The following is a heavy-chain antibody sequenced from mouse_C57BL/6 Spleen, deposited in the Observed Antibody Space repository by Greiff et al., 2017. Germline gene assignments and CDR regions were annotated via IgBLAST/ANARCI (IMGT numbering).Heavy chain of an antibody. D-gene: IGHD2-1*01. CDR1: GFTFTDYY. CDR3: ARYIYYGNYDYAMDY. V-gene: IGHV7-3*01. J-gene: IGHJ4*01. Sequence: EVKLMESGGGLVQPGGSLSLSCAASGFTFTDYYMSWVRQPPGKALEWLGFIRNKANGYTTEYSASVKGRFTISRDNSQSILYLQMNALRAEDSATYYCARYIYYGNYDYAMDYWGQGTSVTVSS. CDR2: IRNKANGYTT.